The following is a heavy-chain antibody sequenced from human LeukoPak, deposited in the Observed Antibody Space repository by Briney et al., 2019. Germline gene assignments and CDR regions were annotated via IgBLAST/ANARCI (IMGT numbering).Heavy chain of an antibody. V-gene: IGHV4-38-2*01. CDR3: ASSHLYSSSWYLSGRFDF. Sequence: SETLSLTCSVSGYSISSGHYWAWIRQSPEKGLECIATMFHSGSTYYNPSLKSRVTTSVDTSKNHFSLQLSSVTAADTAVYYCASSHLYSSSWYLSGRFDFWGQGTLVTVSS. J-gene: IGHJ4*02. CDR1: GYSISSGHY. CDR2: MFHSGST. D-gene: IGHD6-13*01.